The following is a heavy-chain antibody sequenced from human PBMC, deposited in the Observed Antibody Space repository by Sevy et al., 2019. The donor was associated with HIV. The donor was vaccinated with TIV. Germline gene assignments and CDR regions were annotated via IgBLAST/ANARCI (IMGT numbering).Heavy chain of an antibody. V-gene: IGHV1-46*01. Sequence: ASVKVSCKASGYTFTSYYIHWVRQAPGQGLECMGIINPSGGGTNYARKFQGRVTFTRDTSTSTVYMELSSLRAEDTAVYYCARVESCGGDCYYSDYWGQGTQVTVSS. CDR1: GYTFTSYY. CDR2: INPSGGGT. J-gene: IGHJ4*02. D-gene: IGHD2-21*02. CDR3: ARVESCGGDCYYSDY.